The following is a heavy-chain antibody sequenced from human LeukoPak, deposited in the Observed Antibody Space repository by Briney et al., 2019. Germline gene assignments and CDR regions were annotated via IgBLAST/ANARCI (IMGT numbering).Heavy chain of an antibody. J-gene: IGHJ4*02. CDR3: ARDEGGSGSYPA. Sequence: SETLSLTCTVSGGSISSYYWSWIRQPPGKGLEWIGYIYYSGSTNYNPSLKSRVTISVDTSKNQFSLKLSSVTAADTAVYYCARDEGGSGSYPAWGQGTLVTVSS. V-gene: IGHV4-59*01. CDR1: GGSISSYY. D-gene: IGHD3-10*01. CDR2: IYYSGST.